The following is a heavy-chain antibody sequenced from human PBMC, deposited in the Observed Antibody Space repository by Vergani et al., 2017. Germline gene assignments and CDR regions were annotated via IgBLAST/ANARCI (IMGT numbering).Heavy chain of an antibody. J-gene: IGHJ4*02. Sequence: QVQLVESGGGVVQPGRSLRLSCAASGFTFSSYGMHWVRQAPGKGLEWVAVIWYDGSNKYYADSVKGRFTISRDNSKNTLYLQMNSLRAEETAVYYCARDRMITFGGVIPPDYWGQGTLVTVSS. CDR1: GFTFSSYG. CDR2: IWYDGSNK. D-gene: IGHD3-16*02. CDR3: ARDRMITFGGVIPPDY. V-gene: IGHV3-33*01.